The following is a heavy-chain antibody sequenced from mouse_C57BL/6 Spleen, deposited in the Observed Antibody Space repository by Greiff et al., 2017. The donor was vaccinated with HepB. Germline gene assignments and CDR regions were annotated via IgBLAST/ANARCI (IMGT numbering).Heavy chain of an antibody. CDR2: ISDGGSYT. CDR3: ARDVTGTGTWFAY. J-gene: IGHJ3*01. CDR1: GFTFSSYA. Sequence: EVMLVESGGGLVKPGGSLKLSCAASGFTFSSYAMSWVRQTPEKRLEWVATISDGGSYTYYPDNVKGRFTISRDNAKNNLYLQMSHLKSEDTAMYYCARDVTGTGTWFAYWGQGTLVTVSA. D-gene: IGHD4-1*01. V-gene: IGHV5-4*01.